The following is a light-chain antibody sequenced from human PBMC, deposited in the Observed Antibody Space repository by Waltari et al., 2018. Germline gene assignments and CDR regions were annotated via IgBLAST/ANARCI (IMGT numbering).Light chain of an antibody. CDR2: QDR. CDR1: KLGDKY. Sequence: SYELTQPPSVSVSPGQTASITCSGDKLGDKYACWYQQKPGQSPVVVIYQDRKRPSGIPERVSSSRSGNTATLTISGTQAMDEADYYCQAWDSSTYVVFGGGTKLTVL. CDR3: QAWDSSTYVV. J-gene: IGLJ2*01. V-gene: IGLV3-1*01.